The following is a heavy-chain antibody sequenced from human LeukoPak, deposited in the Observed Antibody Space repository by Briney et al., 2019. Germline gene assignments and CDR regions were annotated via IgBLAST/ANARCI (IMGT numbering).Heavy chain of an antibody. CDR2: ISYDGSNK. V-gene: IGHV3-30-3*01. Sequence: GSLRLSCAASGFTFSSYAMHWVRQAPGKGLEWVAVISYDGSNKYYADSVKGRFTISRDNSKNTLYLQMNSLRAEDTAVYYCARDNYGMDVWGQGTTVTVS. CDR3: ARDNYGMDV. CDR1: GFTFSSYA. J-gene: IGHJ6*02.